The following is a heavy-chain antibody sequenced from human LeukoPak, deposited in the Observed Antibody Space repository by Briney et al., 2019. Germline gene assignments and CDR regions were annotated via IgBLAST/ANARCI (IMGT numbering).Heavy chain of an antibody. Sequence: ASVKVSCKASGYTFTSYDINWVGQATGQGLEWVGWMKPNSGNTGYAQKFQGRVTITRNTPISTAYMELSSLRSEDTAVFYCATAPDYNWNLGYYYYYYLDVWGKGTMVTVSS. CDR2: MKPNSGNT. J-gene: IGHJ6*03. D-gene: IGHD1-20*01. CDR3: ATAPDYNWNLGYYYYYYLDV. CDR1: GYTFTSYD. V-gene: IGHV1-8*03.